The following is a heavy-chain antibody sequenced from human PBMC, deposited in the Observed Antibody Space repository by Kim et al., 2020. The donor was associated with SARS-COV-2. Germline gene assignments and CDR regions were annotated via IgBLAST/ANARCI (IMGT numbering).Heavy chain of an antibody. Sequence: KSRVTISVDTSKNQFSLKLSSVTAADTAVYYCARGRDVDTAMGRMVRFDPWGQGTLVTVAS. CDR3: ARGRDVDTAMGRMVRFDP. V-gene: IGHV4-34*01. D-gene: IGHD5-18*01. J-gene: IGHJ5*02.